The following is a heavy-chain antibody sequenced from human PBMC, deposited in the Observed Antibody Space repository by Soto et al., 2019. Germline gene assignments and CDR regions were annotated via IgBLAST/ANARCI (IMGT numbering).Heavy chain of an antibody. D-gene: IGHD6-13*01. CDR3: ARGIAAVDPHFDY. CDR1: GGSISSGGYY. CDR2: IYYSGST. V-gene: IGHV4-31*03. Sequence: QVQLQESGPGLVKPSQTLSLTCTVSGGSISSGGYYWSWIRQHPGKGLEWIGYIYYSGSTYYNPSLKSRVXXSXDRXKNQFSLKLSSVTAADTAVYYCARGIAAVDPHFDYWGQGTLVTVSS. J-gene: IGHJ4*02.